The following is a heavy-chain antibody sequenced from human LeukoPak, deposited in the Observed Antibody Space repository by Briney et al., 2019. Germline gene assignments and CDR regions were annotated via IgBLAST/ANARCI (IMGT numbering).Heavy chain of an antibody. CDR3: AKFIAAAGIRWFDP. Sequence: GGSLRLSCAASGFTFSSYAMSWVRQAPGKGLEWVSAISGSGGSTYYADSVKGRFTISRDNSKNTLHLQMNSLRAEDTAVYYCAKFIAAAGIRWFDPWGQGTLVTVSS. J-gene: IGHJ5*02. V-gene: IGHV3-23*01. CDR1: GFTFSSYA. CDR2: ISGSGGST. D-gene: IGHD6-13*01.